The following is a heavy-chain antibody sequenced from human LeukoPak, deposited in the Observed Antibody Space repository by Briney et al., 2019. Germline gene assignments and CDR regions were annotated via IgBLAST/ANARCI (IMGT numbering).Heavy chain of an antibody. J-gene: IGHJ6*03. CDR3: ARDHYSSGWYAYYYYYMDV. CDR2: MNPNSGGT. D-gene: IGHD6-19*01. V-gene: IGHV1-2*02. Sequence: ASVKVSCKASGYTFTSYDINWVRQATGQGLEWMGWMNPNSGGTNYAQKFQGRVTMTRDTSISTAYMELSRLRSDDTAVYYCARDHYSSGWYAYYYYYMDVWGKGTTVTISS. CDR1: GYTFTSYD.